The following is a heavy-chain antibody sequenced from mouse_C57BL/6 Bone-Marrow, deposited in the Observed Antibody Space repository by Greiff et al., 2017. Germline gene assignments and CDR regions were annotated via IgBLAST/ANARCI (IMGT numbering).Heavy chain of an antibody. CDR2: INPGSGGT. CDR1: GYAFTNYL. D-gene: IGHD4-1*01. Sequence: VKLMESGAELVRPGTSVKVSCKASGYAFTNYLIEWVKQRPGQGLEWIGVINPGSGGTNYNEKFKGKATLTADKSSSTAYMQLSSLTSEDSAVYVCARSKNGDSWFAYWGQGTLVTVSA. J-gene: IGHJ3*01. CDR3: ARSKNGDSWFAY. V-gene: IGHV1-54*01.